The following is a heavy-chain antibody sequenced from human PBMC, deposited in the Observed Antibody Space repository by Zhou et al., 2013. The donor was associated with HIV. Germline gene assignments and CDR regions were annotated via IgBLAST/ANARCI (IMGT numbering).Heavy chain of an antibody. CDR2: IIPMFGRA. CDR1: GGTFSSYA. D-gene: IGHD7-27*01. Sequence: QVQLVQSGAEVKKPGSSVNVSCKASGGTFSSYAISWVRQAPGQGLEWMGGIIPMFGRANYEQKFQGRVTITTDESTSTAYMELSSLRSEDTAVYYCARGRRTGDWYFDLWGRGTLVTVSS. CDR3: ARGRRTGDWYFDL. J-gene: IGHJ2*01. V-gene: IGHV1-69*05.